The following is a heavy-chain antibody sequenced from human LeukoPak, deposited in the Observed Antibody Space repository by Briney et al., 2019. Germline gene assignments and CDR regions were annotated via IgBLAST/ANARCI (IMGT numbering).Heavy chain of an antibody. V-gene: IGHV3-53*01. CDR3: IYGYTLDF. J-gene: IGHJ4*02. CDR1: GFTVRSNY. D-gene: IGHD5-18*01. CDR2: IYSGGST. Sequence: GGSLRLSCAASGFTVRSNYMNWVRQAPGKGLEWVSVIYSGGSTNYADSVKGPFTISRDNSKNTLYLQMNSLRAEDTAVYYCIYGYTLDFWGQGTLVTVSS.